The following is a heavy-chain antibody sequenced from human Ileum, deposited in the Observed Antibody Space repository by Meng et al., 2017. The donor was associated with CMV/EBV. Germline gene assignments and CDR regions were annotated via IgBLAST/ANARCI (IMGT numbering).Heavy chain of an antibody. J-gene: IGHJ4*03. V-gene: IGHV1-2*02. CDR3: AKSLNDFWTGYYPLFDQ. D-gene: IGHD3/OR15-3a*01. Sequence: ASVKVSCKAAGYTFTDYHMHWVRQAPGQGLEGMGWVNPRNGGIKYAQRFQDRVTMTRDTSTTTAHMEPRNLRSDDTAVYYCAKSLNDFWTGYYPLFDQWGQGTLVTVSS. CDR2: VNPRNGGI. CDR1: GYTFTDYH.